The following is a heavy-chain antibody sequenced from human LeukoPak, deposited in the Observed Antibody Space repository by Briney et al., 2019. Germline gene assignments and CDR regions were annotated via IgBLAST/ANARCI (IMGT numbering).Heavy chain of an antibody. CDR1: GGSIRSYY. CDR2: IYYSGST. J-gene: IGHJ6*02. CDR3: AREGRGYSYGYAYYYGMDV. Sequence: PSETLSLTCTVSGGSIRSYYWSWIRQPPGKGLERIGYIYYSGSTNYNPSLKSRVTISVDTSKNQFSLKLSSVTAADTAVYYCAREGRGYSYGYAYYYGMDVWGQGTTVTVSS. V-gene: IGHV4-59*01. D-gene: IGHD5-18*01.